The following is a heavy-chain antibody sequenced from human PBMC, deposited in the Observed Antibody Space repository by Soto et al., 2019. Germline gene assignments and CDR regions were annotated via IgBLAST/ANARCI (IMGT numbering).Heavy chain of an antibody. D-gene: IGHD3-9*01. J-gene: IGHJ6*02. CDR1: GFTFSSYS. CDR3: ARAPHDSDYYGMDV. V-gene: IGHV3-21*01. CDR2: ISSSSSYI. Sequence: EVQLVESGGGLVKPGGSLRLSCAASGFTFSSYSMNWVRQAPGKGLEWVSSISSSSSYIYYADSVKGRFTISRDNAKHSLYLQMNSLRAEDTAVYYCARAPHDSDYYGMDVWGQGTTVTVSS.